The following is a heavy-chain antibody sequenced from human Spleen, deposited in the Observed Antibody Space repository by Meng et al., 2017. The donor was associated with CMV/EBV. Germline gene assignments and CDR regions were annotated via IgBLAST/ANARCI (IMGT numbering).Heavy chain of an antibody. CDR1: GFTFTSYS. CDR2: ISSSDNYI. V-gene: IGHV3-21*06. J-gene: IGHJ5*02. D-gene: IGHD5-18*01. Sequence: GESLKISCATSGFTFTSYSMNWVRQAPGKGLEWVSSISSSDNYIYYADSVKGRFTISRDNATNSLYLQMNSLRAEDTAVYSCARDARIQLWSNNWFDPWGQGTLVTVSS. CDR3: ARDARIQLWSNNWFDP.